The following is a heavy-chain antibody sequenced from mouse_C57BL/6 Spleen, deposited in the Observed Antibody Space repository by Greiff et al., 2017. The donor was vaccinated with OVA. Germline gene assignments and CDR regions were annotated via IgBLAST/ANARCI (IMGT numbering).Heavy chain of an antibody. Sequence: QVQLQQSGPELVKPGASVKISCKASGYAFSSSWMNWVKQRPGKGLEWIGRIYPGDGDNNYNGKFKGKATLTADKSSSTAYMQLSSLTSEDSAVYFCALITTVVPFDYWGQGTTLTVSS. CDR3: ALITTVVPFDY. CDR2: IYPGDGDN. J-gene: IGHJ2*01. V-gene: IGHV1-82*01. CDR1: GYAFSSSW. D-gene: IGHD1-1*01.